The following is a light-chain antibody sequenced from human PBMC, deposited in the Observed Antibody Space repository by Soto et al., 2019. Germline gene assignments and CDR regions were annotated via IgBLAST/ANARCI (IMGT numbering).Light chain of an antibody. CDR1: QSISNY. J-gene: IGKJ5*01. V-gene: IGKV1-39*01. CDR3: QQSDDLVS. CDR2: AAS. Sequence: DIQMNQYTSSIPASLGGRATITSRASQSISNYLNWYQQKLGKAPKLLLYAASSSQSGVPSRLSGSGSGTDFTLTIRSLQPEYTATYYCQQSDDLVSFGQGTRLE.